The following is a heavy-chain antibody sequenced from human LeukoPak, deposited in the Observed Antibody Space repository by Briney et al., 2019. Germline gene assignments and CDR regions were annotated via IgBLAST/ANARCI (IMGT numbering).Heavy chain of an antibody. J-gene: IGHJ3*02. V-gene: IGHV3-11*04. D-gene: IGHD6-6*01. CDR3: ARDLGPHSSSPNSGAFDI. CDR2: ISASGGRR. CDR1: GFTFSNAW. Sequence: GGSLRLSCAASGFTFSNAWMSWVRQAPGKGLEWISYISASGGRRTYADSVKGRFTISRDNAKTSLYLQMNSLRAEDTAVYYCARDLGPHSSSPNSGAFDIWGQGTMVTVSS.